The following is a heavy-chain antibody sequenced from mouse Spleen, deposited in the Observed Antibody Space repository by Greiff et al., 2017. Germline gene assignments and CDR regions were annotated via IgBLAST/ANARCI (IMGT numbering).Heavy chain of an antibody. CDR3: ARRDYDSYYSYYAMDY. Sequence: QVQLQQSGPELVKPGASVKMSCKASGYTFTDYDISWVKQRTGQGLEWIGEIYPGSGSTYYNEKFKGKATLTADKSSNTAYMQLSSLTSEDSAVYFCARRDYDSYYSYYAMDYWGQGTSVTVSA. D-gene: IGHD2-3*01. CDR1: GYTFTDYD. V-gene: IGHV1-77*01. J-gene: IGHJ4*01. CDR2: IYPGSGST.